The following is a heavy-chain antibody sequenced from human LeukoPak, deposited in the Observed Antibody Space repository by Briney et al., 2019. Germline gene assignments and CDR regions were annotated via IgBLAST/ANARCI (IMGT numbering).Heavy chain of an antibody. J-gene: IGHJ4*02. CDR2: IYYSGST. CDR3: ARGSVAVMLVY. CDR1: GGSISSSSYY. Sequence: PSETLSLTCTVSGGSISSSSYYWGWIRQPPGKGLEWIGSIYYSGSTYYNPSLKSRVTISVDTSKNQFSLKLSSVTAADTAVYYCARGSVAVMLVYWGQGTLVTVSS. D-gene: IGHD2-21*01. V-gene: IGHV4-39*01.